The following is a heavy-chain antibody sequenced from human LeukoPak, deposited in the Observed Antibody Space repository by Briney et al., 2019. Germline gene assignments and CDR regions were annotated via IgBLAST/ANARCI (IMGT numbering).Heavy chain of an antibody. D-gene: IGHD3-10*01. CDR2: INYSGST. V-gene: IGHV4-59*01. J-gene: IGHJ4*01. CDR3: ARGVKPGLGEDLSC. Sequence: SETLSLTCTVSGGSFSTYYWSWIRQPPGKGLEWTGYINYSGSTNYSPSLKSRVTISVDASKSQFSLKLTSVTAADTAVYYCARGVKPGLGEDLSCWGHGTLVTVSS. CDR1: GGSFSTYY.